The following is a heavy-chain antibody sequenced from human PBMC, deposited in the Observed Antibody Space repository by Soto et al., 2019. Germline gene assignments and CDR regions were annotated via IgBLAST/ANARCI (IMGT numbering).Heavy chain of an antibody. CDR1: GGTFSSYA. CDR2: IIPIFGTA. J-gene: IGHJ3*02. CDR3: AGDLAPPAYSYGPGAFDI. Sequence: GASVKVSCKASGGTFSSYAISWVRQAPGQGLEWMGGIIPIFGTANYAQKFQGRVTITADESTSTAYMELSSLRSEDTAVYYCAGDLAPPAYSYGPGAFDIWGQGTMVTVSS. D-gene: IGHD5-18*01. V-gene: IGHV1-69*13.